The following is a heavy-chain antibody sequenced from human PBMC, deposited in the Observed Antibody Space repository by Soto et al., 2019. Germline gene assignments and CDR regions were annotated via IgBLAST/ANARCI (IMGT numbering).Heavy chain of an antibody. CDR3: AGDRCSGGSCYPNWFDP. CDR1: GFTFSTSS. Sequence: EVQLAESGGGLVQPGGYLRLSCAASGFTFSTSSMNCVRQAPGQGLEWVSYISSSSSTIYYADSVKGRFTIARDNARNSLYLQMNSLRDEDTAVYYCAGDRCSGGSCYPNWFDPWGQGTLVTVSS. CDR2: ISSSSSTI. D-gene: IGHD2-15*01. J-gene: IGHJ5*02. V-gene: IGHV3-48*02.